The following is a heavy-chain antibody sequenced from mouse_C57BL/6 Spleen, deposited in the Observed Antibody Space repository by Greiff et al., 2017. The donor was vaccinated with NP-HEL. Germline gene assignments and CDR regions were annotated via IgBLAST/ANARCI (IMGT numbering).Heavy chain of an antibody. CDR3: AKGGPIYYDPYYAMDY. CDR2: IRPNSGST. CDR1: GYTFTSYW. J-gene: IGHJ4*01. Sequence: QVQLQQPGAELVKPGASVKLSCKASGYTFTSYWMHWVKQRPGQGLEWIGMIRPNSGSTNYNEKFKSKATLTVDKSSSTAYMQLSSLTSEDSAVYYCAKGGPIYYDPYYAMDYWGQGTSVTVSS. D-gene: IGHD2-4*01. V-gene: IGHV1-64*01.